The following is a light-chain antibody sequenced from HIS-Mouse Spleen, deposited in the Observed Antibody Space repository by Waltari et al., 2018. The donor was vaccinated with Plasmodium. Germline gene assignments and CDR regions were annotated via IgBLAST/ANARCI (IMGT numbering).Light chain of an antibody. V-gene: IGLV5-37*01. CDR2: YYSDSDK. CDR3: MIWPSNASGV. Sequence: QPVLTQPPSSSASPGESARLTCTLPSDINVGSYNIYWDQQKPGSPPRYLLYYYSDSDKGQGSGVPCRFSGSKDASANTGILLISGLQSEDEADYYCMIWPSNASGVFGGGTKLTVL. J-gene: IGLJ3*02. CDR1: SDINVGSYN.